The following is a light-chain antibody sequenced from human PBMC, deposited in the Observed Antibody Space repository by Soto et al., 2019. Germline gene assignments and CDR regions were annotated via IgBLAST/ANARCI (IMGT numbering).Light chain of an antibody. J-gene: IGKJ3*01. V-gene: IGKV3-11*01. Sequence: EIVLTQSPATLSLSPGERATLSCRASQSVSSYLAWYQQKPGQAPRLLIYDASNRATGIPARFSGSGSGTDVTPTTSSLQPADFVVFYCQQRSNWPQFTFGPGTKVDIK. CDR3: QQRSNWPQFT. CDR2: DAS. CDR1: QSVSSY.